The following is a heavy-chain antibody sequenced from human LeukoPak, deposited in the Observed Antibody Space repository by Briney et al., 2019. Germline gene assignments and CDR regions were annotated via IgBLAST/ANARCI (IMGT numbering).Heavy chain of an antibody. D-gene: IGHD5-18*01. CDR3: AKTRGYSYGYCDY. CDR2: MSGSGGST. CDR1: GFTFSSYA. V-gene: IGHV3-23*01. J-gene: IGHJ4*02. Sequence: QPGGSLRLSCAASGFTFSSYAMSWVRQAPGKGLEWVSAMSGSGGSTYYADSVKGRFTISRDNSKNTLYLEMNSLRAEDTAVYYCAKTRGYSYGYCDYWGQGTLVTVSS.